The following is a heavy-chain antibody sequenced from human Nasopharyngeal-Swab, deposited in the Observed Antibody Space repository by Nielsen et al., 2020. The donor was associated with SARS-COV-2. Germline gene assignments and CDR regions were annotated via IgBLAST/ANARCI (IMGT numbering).Heavy chain of an antibody. CDR2: IYYSEST. CDR3: ARQMTTVTTRFDY. J-gene: IGHJ4*02. Sequence: GSLGLSCAASGFTFDDYAMPWIRQPPGKGLEWIGYIYYSESTNYNPSLKSRVTISVDTSKNQFSLKLSSVTAADTAVYYCARQMTTVTTRFDYWGQGTLVTVSS. D-gene: IGHD4-17*01. V-gene: IGHV4-59*01. CDR1: GFTFDDYA.